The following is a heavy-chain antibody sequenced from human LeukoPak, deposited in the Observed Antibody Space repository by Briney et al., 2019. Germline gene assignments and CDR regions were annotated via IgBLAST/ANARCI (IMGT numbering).Heavy chain of an antibody. V-gene: IGHV4-34*01. Sequence: SETLSLTCAVYGGSFSGYYWSWIRQPPGKGLEWIGEINHSGSTNYNPSLKSRVTISVDTSKNQFSLKLSSVTAADTAVYYCARTGDYISDAFDIWGQGTMVTVSS. CDR3: ARTGDYISDAFDI. D-gene: IGHD4-17*01. J-gene: IGHJ3*02. CDR1: GGSFSGYY. CDR2: INHSGST.